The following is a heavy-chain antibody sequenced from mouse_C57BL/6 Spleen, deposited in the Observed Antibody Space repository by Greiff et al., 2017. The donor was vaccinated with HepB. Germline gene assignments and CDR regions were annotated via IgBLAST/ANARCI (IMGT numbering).Heavy chain of an antibody. V-gene: IGHV1-47*01. J-gene: IGHJ1*03. CDR1: FYTFTTYP. CDR2: FHPYNDDT. D-gene: IGHD2-4*01. CDR3: ARGDYDGGYFDV. Sequence: SFNSSFYTFTTYPIYFINHNHLNILYFILNFHPYNDDTNYNEKFKGKATLTVEKSSSTVYLELSRLTSDDSAVYYCARGDYDGGYFDVWGTGKTVTVSS.